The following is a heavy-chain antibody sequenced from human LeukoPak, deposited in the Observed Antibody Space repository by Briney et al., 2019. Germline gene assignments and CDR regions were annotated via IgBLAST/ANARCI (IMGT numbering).Heavy chain of an antibody. Sequence: ASVKVSCKASGYTFTSYGISWVRQAPGQGLEWMGWISPNSGGTNYAQKFQGRVTMTRDTSISTAYMELSRLRSDDTAVYYCARDKSSYYDSSGYYYPGNAFDIWGQGTMVTVSS. D-gene: IGHD3-22*01. J-gene: IGHJ3*02. CDR3: ARDKSSYYDSSGYYYPGNAFDI. CDR2: ISPNSGGT. CDR1: GYTFTSYG. V-gene: IGHV1-2*02.